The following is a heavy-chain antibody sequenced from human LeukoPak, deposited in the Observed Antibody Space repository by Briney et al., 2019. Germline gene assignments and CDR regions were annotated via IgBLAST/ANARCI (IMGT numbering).Heavy chain of an antibody. CDR3: ARAGDYYDSSGPDFDY. V-gene: IGHV7-4-1*02. CDR2: INTNTGNP. CDR1: GYTFTSYY. Sequence: ASVKVSCKASGYTFTSYYMHWVRQAPGQGLEWMGWINTNTGNPTYAQGFTGRFVFSLDTSVSTAYLQISSLKAEDTAVYYCARAGDYYDSSGPDFDYWGQGTLVTVSS. D-gene: IGHD3-22*01. J-gene: IGHJ4*02.